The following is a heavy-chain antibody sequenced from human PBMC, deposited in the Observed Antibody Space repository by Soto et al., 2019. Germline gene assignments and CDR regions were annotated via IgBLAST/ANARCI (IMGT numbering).Heavy chain of an antibody. J-gene: IGHJ5*02. CDR1: GFMFSSYW. CDR3: ASYSGSYFPVGHDR. D-gene: IGHD3-10*01. V-gene: IGHV3-7*01. CDR2: IKQDGSEI. Sequence: VHLVESGGGLVEPGGSLRLSCEASGFMFSSYWMSWVRQAPGEGLEWVANIKQDGSEIHYLGSVEGRFTIFRDNARRSLYLQMNGLQAKDTAVYFCASYSGSYFPVGHDRWGQGTLVVVSS.